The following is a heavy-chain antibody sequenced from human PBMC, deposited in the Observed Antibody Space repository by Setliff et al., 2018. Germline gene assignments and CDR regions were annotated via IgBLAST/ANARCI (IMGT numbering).Heavy chain of an antibody. CDR3: AISTIFGVVSPTPDAFDI. D-gene: IGHD3-3*01. CDR1: GGTFSSYA. V-gene: IGHV1-18*01. Sequence: ASVKVSCKASGGTFSSYAISWVRQAPGQGLEWMGWISAYNGNTNYAQKLQGRVTMTTDTSTSTAYMELSRLRSEDTAVYYCAISTIFGVVSPTPDAFDIWGQGTMVTVSS. CDR2: ISAYNGNT. J-gene: IGHJ3*02.